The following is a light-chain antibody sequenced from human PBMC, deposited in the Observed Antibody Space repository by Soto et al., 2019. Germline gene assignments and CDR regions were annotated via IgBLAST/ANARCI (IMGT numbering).Light chain of an antibody. CDR3: SSYTSSSTLVV. CDR2: EVS. Sequence: QSALTQPASVSGSPGQSITISFTGTSSDVGGYNYVSWYQQHPGKAPKLMIYEVSNRPSGVSNRFSGSKSGNTASLTISGLQAEDEADYYRSSYTSSSTLVVFGTGTKLTVL. V-gene: IGLV2-14*01. CDR1: SSDVGGYNY. J-gene: IGLJ1*01.